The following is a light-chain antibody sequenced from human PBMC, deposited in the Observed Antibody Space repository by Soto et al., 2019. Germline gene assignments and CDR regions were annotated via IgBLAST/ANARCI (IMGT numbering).Light chain of an antibody. CDR2: GVS. CDR1: QSVRSSY. Sequence: IVFAQAPSTPSLSPGERATLSWRASQSVRSSYFAWYQQKPGQAPRVLIFGVSTRAPGVPDRFSGSGSGTDFTLTISRLEPEDFALYYCQQYGNSPLTFGGGTKVDIK. V-gene: IGKV3-20*01. CDR3: QQYGNSPLT. J-gene: IGKJ4*01.